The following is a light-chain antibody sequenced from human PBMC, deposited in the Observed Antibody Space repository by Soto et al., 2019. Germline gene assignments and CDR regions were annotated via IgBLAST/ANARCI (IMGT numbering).Light chain of an antibody. CDR3: QQIYAAPVT. CDR1: QSIFRS. Sequence: DIQMTQSAPSLTAFVGDRVTITCRASQSIFRSLNWYQQKPGKAPKLLIYAASNLQSGVPSRFSGSESGTDFILTISSLQPEDFATYYCQQIYAAPVTFGQGTKVEIK. CDR2: AAS. J-gene: IGKJ1*01. V-gene: IGKV1-39*01.